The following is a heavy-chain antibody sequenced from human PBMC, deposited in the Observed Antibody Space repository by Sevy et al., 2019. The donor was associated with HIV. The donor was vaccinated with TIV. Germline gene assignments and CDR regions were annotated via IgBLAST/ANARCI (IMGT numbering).Heavy chain of an antibody. V-gene: IGHV3-30-3*01. CDR3: AGDPRPLWFGELFSYFDY. CDR2: ISYDGSNK. D-gene: IGHD3-10*01. J-gene: IGHJ4*02. Sequence: GGSLRLSCAASGFTFSSYAMHWVRQAPGKGLEWVAVISYDGSNKYYADSVKGRFTISRDNSKNTLYLQMNSLRAEDTAVYYCAGDPRPLWFGELFSYFDYWGQGTLVTVSS. CDR1: GFTFSSYA.